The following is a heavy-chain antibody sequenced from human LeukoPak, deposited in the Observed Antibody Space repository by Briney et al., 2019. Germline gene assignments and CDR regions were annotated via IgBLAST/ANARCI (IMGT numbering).Heavy chain of an antibody. D-gene: IGHD2-2*01. V-gene: IGHV1-2*02. J-gene: IGHJ4*02. Sequence: ASVKVSCKASGYTFTDYYMHWVRQAPGQGFGWMGWINPNDGDTNYAQKFQGRVTMTRDTSISTAHMEVSRLRSDDTAVYYCARANFLCCSSTTCLFDYWGQGTLVTVSS. CDR3: ARANFLCCSSTTCLFDY. CDR2: INPNDGDT. CDR1: GYTFTDYY.